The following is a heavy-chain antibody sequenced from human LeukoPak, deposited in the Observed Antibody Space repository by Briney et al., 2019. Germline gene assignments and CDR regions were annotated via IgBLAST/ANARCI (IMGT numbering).Heavy chain of an antibody. CDR1: GFTFGDYA. V-gene: IGHV3-49*03. D-gene: IGHD6-13*01. CDR3: TTPYSSSWAYAFDI. Sequence: PGGSLRLSCTASGFTFGDYAMSWFRQAPGKGLEWVGFIRSKAYGGTTEYAASVKGRFTISRDDSKSIAYLQMNSLKTEDTAVYYCTTPYSSSWAYAFDIWGQGTKVTVSS. CDR2: IRSKAYGGTT. J-gene: IGHJ3*02.